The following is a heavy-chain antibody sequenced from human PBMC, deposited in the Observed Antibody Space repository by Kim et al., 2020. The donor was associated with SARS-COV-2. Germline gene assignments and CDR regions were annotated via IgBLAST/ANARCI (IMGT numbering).Heavy chain of an antibody. V-gene: IGHV3-7*04. J-gene: IGHJ6*02. CDR2: KKYGSGK. Sequence: KKYGSGKYYVDSVKGRFTISRDNAKNSLFLQMNSLRVEDTAVYYCTRGDVWGQGTTVTVSS. CDR3: TRGDV.